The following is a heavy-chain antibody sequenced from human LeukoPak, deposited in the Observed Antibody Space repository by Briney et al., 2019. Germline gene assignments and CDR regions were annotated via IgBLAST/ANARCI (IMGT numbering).Heavy chain of an antibody. CDR1: GGSFSGYY. Sequence: PSETLSLTCAVYGGSFSGYYWSWIRQPPGKGLEWIGEINHSGSTNYNPSLKSRVTMSVDTSKNQFSLKLSSVTAADTAVYYCARDLLVDTVYMDVWGKGTTVTISS. D-gene: IGHD5-18*01. CDR2: INHSGST. CDR3: ARDLLVDTVYMDV. V-gene: IGHV4-34*01. J-gene: IGHJ6*03.